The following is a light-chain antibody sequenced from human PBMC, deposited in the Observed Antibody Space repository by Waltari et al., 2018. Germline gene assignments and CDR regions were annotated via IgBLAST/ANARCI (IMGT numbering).Light chain of an antibody. CDR1: SGHSSTV. Sequence: QLVLTQSPSASASLVASVKLTCTLSSGHSSTVIARHQQQPEKGPRYLMKVNSDGSHSKGDKIPDRFSGSSSGAEHYLTISSLQSEDEADYYCQTGGHGTWVFGGGTKLTVL. J-gene: IGLJ3*02. V-gene: IGLV4-69*01. CDR2: VNSDGSH. CDR3: QTGGHGTWV.